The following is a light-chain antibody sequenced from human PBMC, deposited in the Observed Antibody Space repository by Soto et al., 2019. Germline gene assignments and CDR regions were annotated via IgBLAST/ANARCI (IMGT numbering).Light chain of an antibody. Sequence: AIQITQSPSSLSASVGDRVTITFRSSQAIRNDLGWYQQKPGKAPKLVIYGASRLQSGVPSRFSGSGSGTDFTLTISSLQPEDFATYYCLQDYNYPYTFGQGTKVDIK. J-gene: IGKJ2*01. CDR3: LQDYNYPYT. CDR1: QAIRND. CDR2: GAS. V-gene: IGKV1-6*01.